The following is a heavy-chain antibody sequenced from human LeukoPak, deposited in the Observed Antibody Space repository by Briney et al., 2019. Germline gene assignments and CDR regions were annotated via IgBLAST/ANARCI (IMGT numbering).Heavy chain of an antibody. CDR2: ISSSSSYI. Sequence: GGSLRLSCAASGFTFSSYSMNWVRQAPGKGLEWVSSISSSSSYIYYADSVKGRFTISRDNAKNSLYLQMNSLKTEDTAVYYCTSHTVGANWDYFDYWGQGTLVTVSS. CDR3: TSHTVGANWDYFDY. CDR1: GFTFSSYS. J-gene: IGHJ4*02. D-gene: IGHD1-26*01. V-gene: IGHV3-21*04.